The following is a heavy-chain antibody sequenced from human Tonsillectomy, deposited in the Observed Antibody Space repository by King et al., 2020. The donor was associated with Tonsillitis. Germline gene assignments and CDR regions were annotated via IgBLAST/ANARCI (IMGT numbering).Heavy chain of an antibody. Sequence: QLVQSGGGVVQPGTSLRLSCAASGFTFGNYDMHWVRQAPGKGLEWVALIAYDASYENYADSVKGRFTISRDNSKNTLYLEMNSLRVEDTAVYYCAKDDIGLSDWYFDLWGRGTLVSVSS. D-gene: IGHD2-15*01. CDR2: IAYDASYE. CDR3: AKDDIGLSDWYFDL. J-gene: IGHJ2*01. V-gene: IGHV3-30*18. CDR1: GFTFGNYD.